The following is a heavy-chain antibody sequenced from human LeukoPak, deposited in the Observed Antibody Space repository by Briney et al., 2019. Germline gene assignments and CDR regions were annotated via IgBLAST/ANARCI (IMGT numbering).Heavy chain of an antibody. CDR2: IKQDGSEK. CDR3: ARDFEDTAMGGDY. J-gene: IGHJ4*02. CDR1: GFTFSSYW. V-gene: IGHV3-7*01. Sequence: VGSLRLSCAASGFTFSSYWMSWVRQAPGQGLEWVANIKQDGSEKYYVASVKGRFTISRDNAKNSPYLQMNSLRAEDTAVYYCARDFEDTAMGGDYWGQGTLVTVSS. D-gene: IGHD5-18*01.